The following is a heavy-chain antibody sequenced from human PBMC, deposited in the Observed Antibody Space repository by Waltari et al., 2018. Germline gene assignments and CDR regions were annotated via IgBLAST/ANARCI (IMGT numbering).Heavy chain of an antibody. CDR1: GFTVSRNY. Sequence: EVQLVETGGGLIQPGGSLRRSCAASGFTVSRNYMSWVRPAPGKGLEGVAVVYIGGHNYYADSVKGRFTISRYNSKNTPYLQMNSLRAEDTAVYYCARAHYDSSGYYYGGWGAFDIWGQGTMVTVSS. CDR3: ARAHYDSSGYYYGGWGAFDI. CDR2: VYIGGHN. J-gene: IGHJ3*02. D-gene: IGHD3-22*01. V-gene: IGHV3-53*02.